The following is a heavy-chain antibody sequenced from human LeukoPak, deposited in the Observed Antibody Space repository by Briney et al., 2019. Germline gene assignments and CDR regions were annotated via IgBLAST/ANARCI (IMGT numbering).Heavy chain of an antibody. CDR1: GFTFTSDA. V-gene: IGHV3-23*01. J-gene: IGHJ4*02. CDR2: ISGGGDIT. Sequence: GGSLRLSCVASGFTFTSDAMNWVRQTPGKGLEWVSAISGGGDITYYADSVTGRFTISRDNSKDTLFLQMHSLRPEDTAVFYCVREDTPATANYWGQGTLVTISS. CDR3: VREDTPATANY. D-gene: IGHD2-21*02.